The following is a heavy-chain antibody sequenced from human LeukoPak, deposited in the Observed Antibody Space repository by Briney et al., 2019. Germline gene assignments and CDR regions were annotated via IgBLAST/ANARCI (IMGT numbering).Heavy chain of an antibody. D-gene: IGHD2-2*01. J-gene: IGHJ3*02. CDR3: AGYRPIVVVPAGRGAFDI. CDR2: IIPIFGTA. Sequence: ASVKVSCKASGGTFSSYAISWVRQAPGQGLEWMGGIIPIFGTANYAQKFQGRVTITTDESTSTAYMELSSLRSEDTAVYYCAGYRPIVVVPAGRGAFDIWGQGTMVTVSS. CDR1: GGTFSSYA. V-gene: IGHV1-69*05.